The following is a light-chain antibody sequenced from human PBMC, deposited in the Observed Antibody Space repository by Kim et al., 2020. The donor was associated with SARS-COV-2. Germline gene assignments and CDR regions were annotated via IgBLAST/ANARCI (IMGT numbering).Light chain of an antibody. J-gene: IGLJ1*01. CDR3: ATWDDSLCGYV. CDR2: RNS. Sequence: GQRVTVSCSGSNPNVGSYDVVWYQEFTSTAPKLLIYRNSPRPSGVPARFWDSESGTSASLAISGPRSGGEADYYCATWDDSLCGYVFGTGTKVSVL. V-gene: IGLV1-47*01. CDR1: NPNVGSYD.